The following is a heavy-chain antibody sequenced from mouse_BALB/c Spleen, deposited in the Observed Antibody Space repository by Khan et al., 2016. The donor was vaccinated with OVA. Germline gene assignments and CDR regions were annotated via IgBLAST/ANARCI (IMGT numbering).Heavy chain of an antibody. CDR3: ARTGYYYFDY. CDR2: ISSGSKTT. D-gene: IGHD1-2*01. Sequence: EVELVESGGGLVQPGGSRKLSCAASGFTFSGCGMHWVRQAPEKGLEWVAYISSGSKTTYYADTVKGRFNISRDNPKNTLFLQMTRLRSEDTAMYFCARTGYYYFDYWGQGTTLTVSS. CDR1: GFTFSGCG. V-gene: IGHV5-17*02. J-gene: IGHJ2*01.